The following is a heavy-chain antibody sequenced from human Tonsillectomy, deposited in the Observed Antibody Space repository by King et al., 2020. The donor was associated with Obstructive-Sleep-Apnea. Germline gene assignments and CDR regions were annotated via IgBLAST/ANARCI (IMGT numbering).Heavy chain of an antibody. D-gene: IGHD1-26*01. J-gene: IGHJ5*02. V-gene: IGHV4-59*08. Sequence: VQLQESGPGLVKPSETLSLTCTVSGGSISSYYWSWIRQPPGKGLEWIGYIYYSGSTNYNPSLKSRVTISVDTSKNQFSLKLSSLTAADTAVYYCAGSGSYYNWFDPWGQGTLVTVSS. CDR1: GGSISSYY. CDR3: AGSGSYYNWFDP. CDR2: IYYSGST.